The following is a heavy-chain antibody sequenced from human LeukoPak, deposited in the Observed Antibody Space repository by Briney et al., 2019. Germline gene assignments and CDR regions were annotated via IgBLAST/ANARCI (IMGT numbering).Heavy chain of an antibody. CDR1: GYTFTGYY. V-gene: IGHV1-2*02. Sequence: GASVKVSCKASGYTFTGYYMHWVRQAPGQGLEWMGWINPNSGGTNYAQKFQGRVTMTRDTSISTAYMELSRLRSDDTAVYYCASSTLLEPKGPYYFDYWGQGTLVTVSS. D-gene: IGHD1-1*01. J-gene: IGHJ4*02. CDR2: INPNSGGT. CDR3: ASSTLLEPKGPYYFDY.